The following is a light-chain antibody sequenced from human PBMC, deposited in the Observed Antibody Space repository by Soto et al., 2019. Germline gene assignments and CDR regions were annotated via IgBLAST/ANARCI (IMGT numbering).Light chain of an antibody. Sequence: EIVMTQSPATLSVSPGERATLSCRASQSVSINLAWYQQQPGQAPRLLIYGASTRATGIPARFVGSGSETEFTLTISSLQSEDFAVYYCQQYDNWPPYTFGQGTKLAIK. V-gene: IGKV3-15*01. CDR1: QSVSIN. J-gene: IGKJ2*01. CDR2: GAS. CDR3: QQYDNWPPYT.